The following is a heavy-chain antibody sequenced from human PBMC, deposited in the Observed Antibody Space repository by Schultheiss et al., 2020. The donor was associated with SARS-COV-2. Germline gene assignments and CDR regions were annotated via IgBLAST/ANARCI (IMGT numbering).Heavy chain of an antibody. Sequence: SQTLSLTCTVSGGSISSGDYYWSWIRQPAGKGLEWIGYIYYSGSTNYNPSLKSRVTISVDTSKNQFSLKLSSVTAADTAVYYCARGLGYYGSTTKGDYWAQGTLVTVSS. V-gene: IGHV4-61*10. CDR1: GGSISSGDYY. J-gene: IGHJ4*02. CDR3: ARGLGYYGSTTKGDY. CDR2: IYYSGST. D-gene: IGHD3-10*01.